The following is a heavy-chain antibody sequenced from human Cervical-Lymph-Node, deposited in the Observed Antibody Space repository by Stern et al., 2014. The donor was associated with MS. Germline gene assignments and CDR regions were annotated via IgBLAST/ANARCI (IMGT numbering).Heavy chain of an antibody. Sequence: EVHLVESGGGLVKPGGSLTLSCAVSGFPFSHAWVTWVRQAPGKGLEWVGRIKSKTEGETTDYAAPVKGRFTISRDDSKNTLYLQMNSLKSDDTAVYYCTTEEGFSGYSDYWGQGTLVTVSS. CDR2: IKSKTEGETT. CDR3: TTEEGFSGYSDY. V-gene: IGHV3-15*01. CDR1: GFPFSHAW. J-gene: IGHJ4*02. D-gene: IGHD3-22*01.